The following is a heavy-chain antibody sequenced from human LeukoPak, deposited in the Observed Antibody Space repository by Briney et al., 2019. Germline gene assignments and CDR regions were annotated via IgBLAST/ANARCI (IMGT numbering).Heavy chain of an antibody. CDR3: AKEELRRITMWGYMDV. CDR1: GFIFSSHG. D-gene: IGHD3-10*02. J-gene: IGHJ6*03. Sequence: GGTLRLSCAASGFIFSSHGMNWVRQAPGKGLEWVSGISPSGDITYYADSVKGRFTISRDNSKNTVYLQMNSLSAEDTAFYYCAKEELRRITMWGYMDVWGKGTTVTISS. CDR2: ISPSGDIT. V-gene: IGHV3-23*01.